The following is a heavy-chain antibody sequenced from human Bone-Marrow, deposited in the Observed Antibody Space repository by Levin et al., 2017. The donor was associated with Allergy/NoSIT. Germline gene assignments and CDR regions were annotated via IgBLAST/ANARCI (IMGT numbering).Heavy chain of an antibody. CDR2: IIPILGIA. V-gene: IGHV1-69*02. CDR3: ASRAGGVGEFDY. Sequence: SVKVSCKASGGTFSSYPISWVRQAPGQGLEWMGRIIPILGIANYAQKFQGRVTITADKSTSTAYMELSSLRSEDTAVYYCASRAGGVGEFDYWGQGTLVTVSS. J-gene: IGHJ4*02. CDR1: GGTFSSYP. D-gene: IGHD3-16*01.